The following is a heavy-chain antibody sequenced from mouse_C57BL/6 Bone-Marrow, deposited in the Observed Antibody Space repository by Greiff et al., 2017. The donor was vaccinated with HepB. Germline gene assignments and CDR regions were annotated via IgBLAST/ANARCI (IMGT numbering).Heavy chain of an antibody. CDR1: GYTFTDYE. Sequence: VKMMESGAELVRPGASVTLSCKASGYTFTDYEMHWVKQTPVHGLEWIGAIDPETGGTAYNQKFKGKAILTADKSSSTAYMELRSLTSEDSAVYYCTDYYGYYAMCNWGEETSVTPSS. CDR2: IDPETGGT. CDR3: TDYYGYYAMCN. V-gene: IGHV1-15*01. D-gene: IGHD1-2*01. J-gene: IGHJ4*01.